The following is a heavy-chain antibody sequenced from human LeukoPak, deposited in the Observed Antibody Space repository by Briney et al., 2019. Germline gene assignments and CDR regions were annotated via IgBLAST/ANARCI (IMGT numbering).Heavy chain of an antibody. J-gene: IGHJ4*02. CDR3: VRLPLGYCSSTSCLD. V-gene: IGHV1-18*01. D-gene: IGHD2-2*01. CDR1: GYNFNTYG. CDR2: ISNSTGNT. Sequence: ASVTVSFTSSGYNFNTYGISWVRQAPGQGREWMGWISNSTGNTKYAQKLQDRVTMTTDTSTSTAYLYLRNLRSDDTAVYYCVRLPLGYCSSTSCLDWGQGALVTVSS.